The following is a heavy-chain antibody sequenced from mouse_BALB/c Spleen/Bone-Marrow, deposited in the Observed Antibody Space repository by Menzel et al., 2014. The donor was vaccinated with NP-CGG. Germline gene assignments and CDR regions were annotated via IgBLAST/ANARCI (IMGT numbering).Heavy chain of an antibody. V-gene: IGHV2-4*02. CDR3: ARNSDYGSGYFDV. J-gene: IGHJ1*01. D-gene: IGHD1-2*01. CDR1: GFSLTSYG. Sequence: QVQLQQSGPGLVQPSQTLSITCTVSGFSLTSYGVHWVRQPPGKGLEWLGVIWRGGSTDYNAAFISRLSISKDNSKSQVFFKMNSLQADDTAIYYCARNSDYGSGYFDVWGAGTTVTVSS. CDR2: IWRGGST.